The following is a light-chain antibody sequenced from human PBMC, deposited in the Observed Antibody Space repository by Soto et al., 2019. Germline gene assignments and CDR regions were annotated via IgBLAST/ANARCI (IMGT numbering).Light chain of an antibody. J-gene: IGLJ3*02. V-gene: IGLV6-57*01. CDR3: QSYDSSNWV. Sequence: NFMLTQPHSVSASPGKTVTISCTRSSGIIASNYVQWYQQRPGSSPTTVIYEDNQRPSGVPDRFSGSIDSSSNSASLTISGPKTEDEADYYCQSYDSSNWVFGGGTKLTVL. CDR2: EDN. CDR1: SGIIASNY.